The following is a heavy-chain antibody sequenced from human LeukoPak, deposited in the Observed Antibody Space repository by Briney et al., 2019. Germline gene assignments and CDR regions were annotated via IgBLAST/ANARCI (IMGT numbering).Heavy chain of an antibody. CDR1: GFTFSTYG. CDR2: IRYDGMNK. D-gene: IGHD2/OR15-2a*01. J-gene: IGHJ3*01. V-gene: IGHV3-30*02. CDR3: TREGISMLDAFDV. Sequence: PGGSLRLSCAASGFTFSTYGMHWVRQAPGKGLEWVAFIRYDGMNKYYADSVKGRFTISRDSSKNTVYLQMSSLRAEDTALYYCTREGISMLDAFDVWGQGTMVTVSS.